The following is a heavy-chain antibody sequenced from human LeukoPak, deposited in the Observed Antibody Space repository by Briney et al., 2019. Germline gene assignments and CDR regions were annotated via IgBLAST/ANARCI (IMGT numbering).Heavy chain of an antibody. CDR1: GFTFSSYA. V-gene: IGHV3-23*01. Sequence: GGSLRLSCAASGFTFSSYAMSWVRQAPGKGLEWVSPFSGGVTTTSHADSVKGRFTISRDNSKNTVYLQRNSLRAEDTAVYYCAKASRATCSGAFCYHFDSWGPGTLVTVSS. D-gene: IGHD2-15*01. CDR3: AKASRATCSGAFCYHFDS. CDR2: FSGGVTTT. J-gene: IGHJ4*02.